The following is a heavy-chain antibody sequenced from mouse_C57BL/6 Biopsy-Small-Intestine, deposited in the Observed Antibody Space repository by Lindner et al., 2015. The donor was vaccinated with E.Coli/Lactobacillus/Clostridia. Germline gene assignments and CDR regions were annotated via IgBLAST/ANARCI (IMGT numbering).Heavy chain of an antibody. V-gene: IGHV1-4*01. J-gene: IGHJ2*01. CDR3: ARSGNYYASSCDY. D-gene: IGHD1-1*01. CDR1: GYTFTSYT. CDR2: INPSSGYT. Sequence: VQLQESGAELARPGASVKMSCKASGYTFTSYTVHWVKQWPGQGLEWIGYINPSSGYTNCNQKFKDKATLTADKSSSTAYMQLRSLTSEDSAVYYCARSGNYYASSCDYWGQGTTLTVSS.